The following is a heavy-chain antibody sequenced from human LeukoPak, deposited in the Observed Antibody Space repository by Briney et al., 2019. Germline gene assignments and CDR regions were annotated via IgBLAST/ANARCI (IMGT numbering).Heavy chain of an antibody. D-gene: IGHD3-10*01. CDR3: ARDYDGELDS. J-gene: IGHJ5*01. V-gene: IGHV3-7*05. CDR2: INYDGSEK. Sequence: GGSLRLSCAASRFMFTSYWMSWVRQAPGKGLEWVANINYDGSEKYYSDSVKGRFTISRDNAKNSLYLHMNSLRAEDTAVYYCARDYDGELDSWGQGTLVTVSS. CDR1: RFMFTSYW.